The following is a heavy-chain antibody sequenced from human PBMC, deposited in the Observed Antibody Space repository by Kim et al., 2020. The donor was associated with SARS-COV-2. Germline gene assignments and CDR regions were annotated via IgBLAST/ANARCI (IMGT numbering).Heavy chain of an antibody. J-gene: IGHJ2*01. CDR1: GGTFSSYA. Sequence: SVKVSCKASGGTFSSYAISWVRQAPGQGLEWMGGIIPIFGTANYAQKFQGRVTITADESTSTAYMELSSLRSEDTAVYYCARAFLAYCGGDCYTLISYFDLWGRGTLVTVSS. CDR2: IIPIFGTA. V-gene: IGHV1-69*13. CDR3: ARAFLAYCGGDCYTLISYFDL. D-gene: IGHD2-21*02.